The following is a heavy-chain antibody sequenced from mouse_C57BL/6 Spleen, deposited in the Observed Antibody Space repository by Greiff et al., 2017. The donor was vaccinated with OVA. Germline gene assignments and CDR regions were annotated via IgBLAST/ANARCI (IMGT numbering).Heavy chain of an antibody. D-gene: IGHD2-4*01. J-gene: IGHJ2*01. CDR3: ARGGDYAYFDY. Sequence: QVQLQQSGAELVRPGTSVKLSCKASGYTFTSYWMHWVKQRPGQGLEWIGVIDPSDSYTNYNQKFKGKATLTVDTSSSTAYMQLSSLTSEDSAVDYCARGGDYAYFDYWGQGTTLTVSS. CDR1: GYTFTSYW. CDR2: IDPSDSYT. V-gene: IGHV1-59*01.